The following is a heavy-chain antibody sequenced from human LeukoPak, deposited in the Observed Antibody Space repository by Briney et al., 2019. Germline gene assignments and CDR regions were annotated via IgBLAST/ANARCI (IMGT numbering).Heavy chain of an antibody. D-gene: IGHD4/OR15-4a*01. V-gene: IGHV1-18*01. CDR3: ARMGDYHLVSFFDY. CDR2: ISAYDGNT. J-gene: IGHJ4*02. Sequence: ASVKASCKSSGYTFTSYGFSWVRQAPGQGLEWMGWISAYDGNTNYAQKLQGRVTMTTDTSTSTVYMELTSLRSDDTAVYYCARMGDYHLVSFFDYWGQGTLVTVSS. CDR1: GYTFTSYG.